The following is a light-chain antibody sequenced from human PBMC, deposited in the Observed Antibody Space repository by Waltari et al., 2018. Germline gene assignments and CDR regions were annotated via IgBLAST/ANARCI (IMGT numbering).Light chain of an antibody. J-gene: IGKJ4*01. Sequence: IQLTQSPFSLSASLGPRVPITCRAGQSISRYLNWYQQKPGKATKVLIYAASTLQSGVPSRFSGSGAGTDFNLTISSLQPEDFATYYCQQSYSTRATFGGGTKVEIK. CDR1: QSISRY. CDR3: QQSYSTRAT. CDR2: AAS. V-gene: IGKV1-39*01.